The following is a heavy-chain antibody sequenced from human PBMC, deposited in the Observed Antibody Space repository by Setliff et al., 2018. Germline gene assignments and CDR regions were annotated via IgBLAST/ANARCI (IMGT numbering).Heavy chain of an antibody. J-gene: IGHJ3*01. CDR1: GFTFDDYV. V-gene: IGHV3-20*04. CDR3: ARAHRYFSDTSGYFYDQGRSAFDV. D-gene: IGHD3-22*01. Sequence: GESLTISCAASGFTFDDYVMSWVRQAPGKGLEWVSDINRNGGRIGYADPVKGRFAISRDNAKNSLYLQMNSLGAEDTALYYCARAHRYFSDTSGYFYDQGRSAFDVWGQGTMVTV. CDR2: INRNGGRI.